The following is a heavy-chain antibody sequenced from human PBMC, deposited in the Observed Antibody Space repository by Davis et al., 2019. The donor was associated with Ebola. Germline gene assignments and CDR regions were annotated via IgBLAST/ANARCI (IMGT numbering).Heavy chain of an antibody. J-gene: IGHJ3*02. Sequence: ASVKVSCKASGYTFTGYYMHWVRQAPGQGLEWMGRINPNSGGTNYAQKFQGRVTMTRDTSISTAYMELSRLRSDDTAVYYCARVSDILAHSYDAFDIWGQGTMVTVSS. D-gene: IGHD3-9*01. V-gene: IGHV1-2*06. CDR1: GYTFTGYY. CDR2: INPNSGGT. CDR3: ARVSDILAHSYDAFDI.